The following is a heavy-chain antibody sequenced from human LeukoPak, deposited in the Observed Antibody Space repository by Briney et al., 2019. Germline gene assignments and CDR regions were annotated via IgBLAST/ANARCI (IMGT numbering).Heavy chain of an antibody. CDR1: GFTFSSYA. V-gene: IGHV3-23*01. CDR2: IDASGGST. J-gene: IGHJ4*02. Sequence: GGSLRLSCAASGFTFSSYAMTWFRQPPGKELEWVSSIDASGGSTYYADSVKGRFTISRDNSKNTLYLQMSSLRVEDTAVYYCAKQSYARSLGEGGPGTLVSVSS. D-gene: IGHD2-8*01. CDR3: AKQSYARSLGE.